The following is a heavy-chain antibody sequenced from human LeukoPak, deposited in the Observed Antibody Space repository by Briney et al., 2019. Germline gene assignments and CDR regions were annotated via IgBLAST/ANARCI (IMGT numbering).Heavy chain of an antibody. CDR1: GGSISSGGYY. CDR3: AGRNFDFWNDYYYMDV. J-gene: IGHJ6*03. V-gene: IGHV4-61*08. D-gene: IGHD3-3*01. CDR2: IYYTGST. Sequence: SETLSLTCTVSGGSISSGGYYWSWIRQPPGKGLEWIGYIYYTGSTNYNPSLKSRLAISVDTSKNEFSLKLSSVTAADTAVYYCAGRNFDFWNDYYYMDVWGKGTTVTVS.